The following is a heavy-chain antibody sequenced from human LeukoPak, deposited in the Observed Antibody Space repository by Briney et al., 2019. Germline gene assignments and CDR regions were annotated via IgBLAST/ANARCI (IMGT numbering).Heavy chain of an antibody. J-gene: IGHJ4*02. CDR1: GYTFISYG. CDR2: ISAYTDNT. D-gene: IGHD5-18*01. V-gene: IGHV1-18*01. Sequence: ASVKVSCKASGYTFISYGITWVRQAPGQGLEWMGWISAYTDNTNYAQKLQGRVTMTTDTSTSTAYMELRSLRSDDTAVYYCARGGREYSYGRELGYWGQGTLVTVSS. CDR3: ARGGREYSYGRELGY.